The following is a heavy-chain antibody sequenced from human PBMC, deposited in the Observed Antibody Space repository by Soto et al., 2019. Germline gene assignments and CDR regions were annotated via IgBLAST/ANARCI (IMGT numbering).Heavy chain of an antibody. J-gene: IGHJ4*02. CDR2: ISGSGGST. V-gene: IGHV3-23*01. CDR1: GFTFSSYA. D-gene: IGHD3-3*01. Sequence: GGSLRLSCAASGFTFSSYAMSWVRQAPGKGLEWVSAISGSGGSTYYADSVKGRFTISRDNSKNTLYLQMNSLRAEDTAVYYCAKGLHRITIFGVVIPRHLHSFYWGQGTLVTVSS. CDR3: AKGLHRITIFGVVIPRHLHSFY.